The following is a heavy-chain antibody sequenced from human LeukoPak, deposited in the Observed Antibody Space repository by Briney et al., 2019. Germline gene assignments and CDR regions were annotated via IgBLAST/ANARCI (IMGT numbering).Heavy chain of an antibody. CDR2: IYYSGST. J-gene: IGHJ4*02. CDR1: GGSISSSSYY. CDR3: ARRRGYSYGLYYFDY. Sequence: SETLSLTCTVSGGSISSSSYYWGWIRQPPGKGLEWIGSIYYSGSTYYNPSLKSRVTISVDTSKNQFSLKLSSVTAADTAVYYCARRRGYSYGLYYFDYWGQGTLVAVSS. V-gene: IGHV4-39*01. D-gene: IGHD5-18*01.